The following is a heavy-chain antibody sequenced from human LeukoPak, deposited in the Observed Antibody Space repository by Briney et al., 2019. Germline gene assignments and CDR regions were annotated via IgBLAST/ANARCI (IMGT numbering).Heavy chain of an antibody. CDR2: ISSSSVYI. CDR3: AKDLSLLDWFGQPDAFDF. V-gene: IGHV3-21*01. CDR1: GFTFSTYS. Sequence: GGSLRLSCAASGFTFSTYSMTWVRQSPGRGLEWVSSISSSSVYIYYADSVKGRFIISRDNAKTSLYLQMTSLRAEDTAVYYCAKDLSLLDWFGQPDAFDFWGQGTMVTVSS. J-gene: IGHJ3*01. D-gene: IGHD3-10*01.